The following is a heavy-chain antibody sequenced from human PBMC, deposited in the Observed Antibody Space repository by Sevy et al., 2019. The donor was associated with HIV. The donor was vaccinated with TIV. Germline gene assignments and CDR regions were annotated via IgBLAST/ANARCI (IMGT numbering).Heavy chain of an antibody. Sequence: GGSLRLSCAASGFTFSSYSMNWVRQAPGKGLEWVSSISSSSSYIYYADSVKGRFTISRDNAKNSLYLQMNSLRAEDTDVYYCVVYYYDSSGYSNAFDIWGQGTMVTVSS. D-gene: IGHD3-22*01. CDR1: GFTFSSYS. CDR2: ISSSSSYI. J-gene: IGHJ3*02. CDR3: VVYYYDSSGYSNAFDI. V-gene: IGHV3-21*01.